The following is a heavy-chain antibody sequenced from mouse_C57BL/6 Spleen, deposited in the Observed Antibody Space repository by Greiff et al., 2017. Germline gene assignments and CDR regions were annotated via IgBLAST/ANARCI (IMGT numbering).Heavy chain of an antibody. Sequence: VHVKQSGPELVKPGASVKISCKASGYTFTDYYMNWVKQSHGKSLEWIGDINPNNGGTSYNQKFKGKATLTVDKSSSTAYMELRSLTSEDSAVYYCAPTAKAFWGQGTSVTVSS. CDR1: GYTFTDYY. V-gene: IGHV1-26*01. CDR3: APTAKAF. CDR2: INPNNGGT. J-gene: IGHJ4*01. D-gene: IGHD3-2*01.